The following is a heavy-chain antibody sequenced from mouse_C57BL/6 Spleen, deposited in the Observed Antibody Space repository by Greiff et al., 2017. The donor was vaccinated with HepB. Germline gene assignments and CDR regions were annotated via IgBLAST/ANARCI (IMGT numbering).Heavy chain of an antibody. CDR1: GFNITDYY. J-gene: IGHJ2*01. CDR2: IDPEDGET. V-gene: IGHV14-2*01. CDR3: ARNYYGSSADY. D-gene: IGHD1-1*01. Sequence: EVQLQQSGAELVKPGASVKLSCKASGFNITDYYMHWVKQRTEQGLEWIGSIDPEDGETKYAPTFQGQATITADTSSNTAYLQLSSLTSEDTAVYYCARNYYGSSADYWGQGTTLTVSS.